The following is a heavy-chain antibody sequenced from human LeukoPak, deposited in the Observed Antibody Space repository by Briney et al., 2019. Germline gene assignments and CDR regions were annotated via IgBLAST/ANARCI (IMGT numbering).Heavy chain of an antibody. Sequence: SETLSLTCAVSGGSFSGYYWTWIRQPPGKGLEWIGEINHSGSANYNPSLMSRVTISLDTSKNHFSLNLSSVTAADTAVYYCARGQGTVTTHWGQGTLVTVSS. J-gene: IGHJ4*02. CDR3: ARGQGTVTTH. CDR1: GGSFSGYY. V-gene: IGHV4-34*01. CDR2: INHSGSA. D-gene: IGHD4-17*01.